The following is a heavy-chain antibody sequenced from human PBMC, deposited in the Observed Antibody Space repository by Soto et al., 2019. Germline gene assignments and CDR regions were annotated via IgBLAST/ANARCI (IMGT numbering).Heavy chain of an antibody. CDR3: ARGGGWYVWFDP. CDR2: INAGNGNT. V-gene: IGHV1-3*01. Sequence: ASVKVSCKASVYTFTSYAMHWVRQAPGQRLEWMGWINAGNGNTKYSQKFQGRVTITRDTSASTAYMELSSLRPEDTAVYYCARGGGWYVWFDPWGQGTLVTV. J-gene: IGHJ5*02. D-gene: IGHD6-19*01. CDR1: VYTFTSYA.